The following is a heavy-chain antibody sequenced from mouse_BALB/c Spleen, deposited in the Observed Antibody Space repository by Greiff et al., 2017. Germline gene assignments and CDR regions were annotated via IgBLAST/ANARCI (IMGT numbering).Heavy chain of an antibody. Sequence: DVMLVESGGDLVKPGGSLKLSCAASGFTFSSYGMSWVRQTPDKRLEWVATISSGGSYTYYPDSVKGRFTISRDNAKNTLYLQMSSLKSEDTAMYYCARHGGNYGYYYAMDYWGQGTSVTVSS. CDR1: GFTFSSYG. CDR2: ISSGGSYT. CDR3: ARHGGNYGYYYAMDY. V-gene: IGHV5-6*02. D-gene: IGHD2-1*01. J-gene: IGHJ4*01.